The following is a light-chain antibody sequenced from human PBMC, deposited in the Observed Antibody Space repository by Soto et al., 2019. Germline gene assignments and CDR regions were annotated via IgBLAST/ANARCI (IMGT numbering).Light chain of an antibody. Sequence: EIGLSQSPVTLSLSPGATASLSCRASQNVRGSYLAWYQQKPGQAPRLLIYDISTRATGIPTRFSGSGSGTEFTLTISSLQSEDFAVYYCQQYNSWPLTFGGGTKVDIK. J-gene: IGKJ4*01. CDR2: DIS. CDR3: QQYNSWPLT. CDR1: QNVRGSY. V-gene: IGKV3D-15*01.